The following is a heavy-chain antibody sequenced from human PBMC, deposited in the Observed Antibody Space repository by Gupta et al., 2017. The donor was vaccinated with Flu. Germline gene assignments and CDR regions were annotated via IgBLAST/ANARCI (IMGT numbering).Heavy chain of an antibody. Sequence: QLQLQESGPGLVKPSETLSLTCTVSGASISGSPFYWGWIRQPPGRRLEWIGQIYFSGTTYYNPSLKSRATMSVDTSKNQISLTLTSVTAADTAKYYCVHLGNNAVQGGSYWGQGTLVTVSS. J-gene: IGHJ4*02. V-gene: IGHV4-39*01. CDR1: GASISGSPFY. CDR3: VHLGNNAVQGGSY. CDR2: IYFSGTT. D-gene: IGHD1-1*01.